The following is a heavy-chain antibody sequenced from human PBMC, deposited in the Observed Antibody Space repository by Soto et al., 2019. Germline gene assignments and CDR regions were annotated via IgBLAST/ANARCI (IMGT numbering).Heavy chain of an antibody. CDR2: IYPGDSDT. J-gene: IGHJ3*01. D-gene: IGHD2-15*01. V-gene: IGHV5-51*01. CDR3: ARRGYCSGGGCFSAAFDF. CDR1: GYSFTIYW. Sequence: PGESLKISCKGSGYSFTIYWIGWVRQMPGKGLEWMGIIYPGDSDTRYSPSFEGQVTISADKSISTAYLQWSSLKASDTAMYYCARRGYCSGGGCFSAAFDFWGQGTMVTVS.